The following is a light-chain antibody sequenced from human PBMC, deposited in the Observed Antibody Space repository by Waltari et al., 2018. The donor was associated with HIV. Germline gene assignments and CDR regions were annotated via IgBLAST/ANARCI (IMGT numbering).Light chain of an antibody. V-gene: IGLV2-14*01. J-gene: IGLJ3*02. Sequence: QSALTQPASVSGSPGQSITISCTGTSSDVGGYNYVSWYQQHPGQAPKLMIYEVSNRASGVSSLFAGSKSGNTASLTISGLQAEDEAGYCGSSYTSSSTPSWVFGGGTKLTVL. CDR2: EVS. CDR3: SSYTSSSTPSWV. CDR1: SSDVGGYNY.